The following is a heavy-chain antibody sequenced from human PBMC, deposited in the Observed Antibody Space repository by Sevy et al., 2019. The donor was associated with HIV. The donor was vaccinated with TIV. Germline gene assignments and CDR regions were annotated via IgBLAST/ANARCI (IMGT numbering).Heavy chain of an antibody. Sequence: GGSLRLSCAASGFTFSSYWMSWVRQAPGKGLEWVANIKQDGSEKYYVDSVKGRFTISRDNARNSLYLQMNSLRAEDTAVYYCAKDSRVYSSSHFDYWGQGIRVTVSS. D-gene: IGHD6-13*01. V-gene: IGHV3-7*01. J-gene: IGHJ4*02. CDR1: GFTFSSYW. CDR3: AKDSRVYSSSHFDY. CDR2: IKQDGSEK.